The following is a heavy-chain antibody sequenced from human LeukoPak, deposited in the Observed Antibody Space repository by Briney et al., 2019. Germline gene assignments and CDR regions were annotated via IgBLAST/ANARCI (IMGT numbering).Heavy chain of an antibody. CDR2: IYYSGST. D-gene: IGHD4-17*01. CDR3: ARTTVTTAPDAYYFDY. V-gene: IGHV4-39*07. CDR1: GGSISSSSYY. Sequence: PSETLSLTCTVSGGSISSSSYYWGWIRQPPGKGLEWIGSIYYSGSTYYNPSLKSRVTISVDTSKNQFSLKLSSVTAADTAVYYCARTTVTTAPDAYYFDYWGQGTLVTVSS. J-gene: IGHJ4*02.